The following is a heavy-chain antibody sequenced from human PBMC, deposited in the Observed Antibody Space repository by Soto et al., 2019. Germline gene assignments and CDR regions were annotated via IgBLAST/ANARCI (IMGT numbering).Heavy chain of an antibody. CDR3: ARVFTVTTYYFDY. CDR1: GGSFSGYY. Sequence: SETLSLTCAVYGGSFSGYYWSWIRQPPGKGLEWIGEINHSGSTNYNPSLKSRVTISVDTSKNQFSLKLSSVTAADTAVYYCARVFTVTTYYFDYWGQGTLVTVSS. V-gene: IGHV4-34*01. D-gene: IGHD4-4*01. J-gene: IGHJ4*02. CDR2: INHSGST.